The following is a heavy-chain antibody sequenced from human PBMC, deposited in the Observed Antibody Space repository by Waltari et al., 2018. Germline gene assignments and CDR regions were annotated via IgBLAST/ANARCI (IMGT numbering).Heavy chain of an antibody. J-gene: IGHJ6*02. V-gene: IGHV1-3*01. CDR1: GFTLTTFS. CDR3: ARHFGVVVSHFYYYGMDV. D-gene: IGHD3-3*01. CDR2: INACKGET. Sequence: QVHLVQSGADLKKPGASVKVSCKASGFTLTTFSIHWVRQAPGKRLEWMGWINACKGETKYSQRFQDRVTISRDTSAATAYMELSRLRSEDTAVYYCARHFGVVVSHFYYYGMDVWGQGTTVTVSS.